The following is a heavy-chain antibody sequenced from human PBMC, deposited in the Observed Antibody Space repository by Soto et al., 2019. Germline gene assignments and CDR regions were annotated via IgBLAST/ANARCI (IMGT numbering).Heavy chain of an antibody. CDR1: GDSMTNRYYY. CDR2: IFHSGRT. J-gene: IGHJ4*02. Sequence: PSETLSLTCTVSGDSMTNRYYYWSWVRQNPGKGLEWIGHIFHSGRTHFNPSLKSRVTISVDTSKNQFSLNLRSVTAADTAVYYCARWVEVSLDYFDSWGQGTPVTVAS. CDR3: ARWVEVSLDYFDS. D-gene: IGHD2-15*01. V-gene: IGHV4-31*03.